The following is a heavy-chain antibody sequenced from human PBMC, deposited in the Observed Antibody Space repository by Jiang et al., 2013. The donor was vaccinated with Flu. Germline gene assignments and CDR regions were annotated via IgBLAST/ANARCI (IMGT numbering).Heavy chain of an antibody. Sequence: GAEVKKPGESLKISCKGSGYTFNNYWIGWVRQMPGKGLEWMGIIHPGDSDIGYSPSFQGQVTISADKSISTAYLQWSSLKASDTAMYYCARHGGSSWVYYFDSWGQGTLVTVSS. CDR1: GYTFNNYW. D-gene: IGHD6-13*01. CDR2: IHPGDSDI. J-gene: IGHJ4*02. V-gene: IGHV5-51*01. CDR3: ARHGGSSWVYYFDS.